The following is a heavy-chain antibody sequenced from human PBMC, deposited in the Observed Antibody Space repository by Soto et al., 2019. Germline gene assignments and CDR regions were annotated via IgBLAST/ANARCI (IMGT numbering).Heavy chain of an antibody. Sequence: GASVKVSCKASGGTFSNYAISWVRQAPGQGLEWMGGITPIFGTTTYAQRLQGGVTITADESATTAHMELSSLRSEDTAVYYCARVITVTPVGYYGMDVWGQGTTVTVSS. CDR3: ARVITVTPVGYYGMDV. CDR2: ITPIFGTT. J-gene: IGHJ6*02. V-gene: IGHV1-69*13. D-gene: IGHD4-17*01. CDR1: GGTFSNYA.